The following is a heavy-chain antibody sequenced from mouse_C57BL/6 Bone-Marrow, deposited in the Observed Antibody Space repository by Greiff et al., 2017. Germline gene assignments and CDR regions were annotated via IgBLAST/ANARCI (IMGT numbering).Heavy chain of an antibody. Sequence: QVHVKQSGAELAKPGASVKLSCKASGYTFTSYWMHWVKPRPGQGLEWIGNINPSSGYTKYNQKFKDKATLTADKSSSTAYMQLGSLAYEDSAGYYCARRTGRVFAYWGQGTLVTVSA. CDR3: ARRTGRVFAY. J-gene: IGHJ3*01. V-gene: IGHV1-7*01. CDR2: INPSSGYT. D-gene: IGHD4-1*01. CDR1: GYTFTSYW.